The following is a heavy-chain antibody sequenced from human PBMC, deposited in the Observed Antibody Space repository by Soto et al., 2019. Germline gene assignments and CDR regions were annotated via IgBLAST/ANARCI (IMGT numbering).Heavy chain of an antibody. CDR1: GGTFSSYA. CDR3: ASGRQYYDSSAHYFDY. V-gene: IGHV1-69*01. J-gene: IGHJ4*02. Sequence: QVQLVQSGAEVKKPGSSVKVSCKASGGTFSSYAISWVRQAPGQGLECMGGIIPIFGPANYAQKFQGRVTITADESTSTAYLELSSLRSGDTAVYYCASGRQYYDSSAHYFDYWGQGTLVTVSS. CDR2: IIPIFGPA. D-gene: IGHD3-22*01.